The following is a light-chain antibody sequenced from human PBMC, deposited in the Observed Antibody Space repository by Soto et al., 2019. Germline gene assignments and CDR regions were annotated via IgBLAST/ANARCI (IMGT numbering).Light chain of an antibody. CDR3: QQYYSYPYT. Sequence: AIRMTQSPPSMSASTGDGVNITCRASQDIHIYVAWYQQKPGGAPKVLISGASTLQSGVPSRFSGSGSGTEFALTIRSLHAEDFANYYCQQYYSYPYTFGQGTKLEIK. V-gene: IGKV1-8*01. CDR2: GAS. J-gene: IGKJ2*01. CDR1: QDIHIY.